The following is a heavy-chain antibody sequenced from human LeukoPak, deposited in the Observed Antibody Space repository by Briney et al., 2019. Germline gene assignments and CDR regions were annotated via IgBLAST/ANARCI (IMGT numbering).Heavy chain of an antibody. J-gene: IGHJ4*02. V-gene: IGHV3-21*01. CDR1: GFTFSSSA. CDR3: AREGDSSGKHFDY. D-gene: IGHD3-22*01. CDR2: ISSSSSYI. Sequence: GGSLRLSCEASGFTFSSSAMNWVRQAPGKGLEWVSSISSSSSYIYYADSVKGRFTISRDNAKNSLYLQMNSLRAEDTAVYYCAREGDSSGKHFDYWGQGTLVTVSS.